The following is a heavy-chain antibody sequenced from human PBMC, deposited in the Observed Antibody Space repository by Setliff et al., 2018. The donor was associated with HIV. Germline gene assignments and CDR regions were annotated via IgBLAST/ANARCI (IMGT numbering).Heavy chain of an antibody. Sequence: GGSLRLSCAASGFTFSSYGMHWVRQAPGKGLEWVAVIWYDGSNKYYADSVKGRFTISRDNSKNTLYLQMNSLRAEDTAVYYCARGLERTNALFGVLSIWLDSWGQGTLVTVSS. J-gene: IGHJ5*01. CDR1: GFTFSSYG. CDR2: IWYDGSNK. CDR3: ARGLERTNALFGVLSIWLDS. V-gene: IGHV3-33*01. D-gene: IGHD2-8*01.